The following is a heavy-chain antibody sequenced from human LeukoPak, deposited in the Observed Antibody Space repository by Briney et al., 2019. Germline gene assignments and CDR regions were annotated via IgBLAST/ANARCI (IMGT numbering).Heavy chain of an antibody. J-gene: IGHJ4*02. Sequence: GGSLRLSCAASGFTFDGYAMHWGRQAPGKGLEWVSGMSWNSGSIGYADSVKGRFTISRDNAKNSLYLQMNSLRAEDMALYYCAKAGVRDSSGWYYFDYWGQGTLVTVSS. CDR3: AKAGVRDSSGWYYFDY. V-gene: IGHV3-9*03. CDR2: MSWNSGSI. CDR1: GFTFDGYA. D-gene: IGHD6-19*01.